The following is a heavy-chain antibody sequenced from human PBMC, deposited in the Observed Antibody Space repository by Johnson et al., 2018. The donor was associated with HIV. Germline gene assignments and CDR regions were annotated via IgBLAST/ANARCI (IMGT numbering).Heavy chain of an antibody. V-gene: IGHV3-33*01. D-gene: IGHD3-22*01. J-gene: IGHJ3*02. CDR1: GFTFSSYG. CDR2: IWYDGSNK. CDR3: PRDSIPSPYDSSGYYDDAFDI. Sequence: QVQLVESGGGVVQPGRSLRLSCAASGFTFSSYGIHWVRQAPGTGLEWVAVIWYDGSNKYYADSVKGRFTISRDNSKNTLYLQMNCLRAEDTAVYYCPRDSIPSPYDSSGYYDDAFDIWGQGTMVTVSS.